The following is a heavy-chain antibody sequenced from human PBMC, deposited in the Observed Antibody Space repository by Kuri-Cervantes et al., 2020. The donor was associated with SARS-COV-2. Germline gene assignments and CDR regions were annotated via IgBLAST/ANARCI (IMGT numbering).Heavy chain of an antibody. V-gene: IGHV3-11*04. CDR2: ISSSGSTI. CDR3: AKDIWSSSSGPLDY. J-gene: IGHJ4*02. Sequence: GGSLRLSCAASGFTFSDYYMSWIRQAPGKGLEWVSYISSSGSTIYYADSVKGRFTISRDNAKNSLYLQMNSLRAEDTAVYYCAKDIWSSSSGPLDYWGQGTLVTVSS. D-gene: IGHD6-6*01. CDR1: GFTFSDYY.